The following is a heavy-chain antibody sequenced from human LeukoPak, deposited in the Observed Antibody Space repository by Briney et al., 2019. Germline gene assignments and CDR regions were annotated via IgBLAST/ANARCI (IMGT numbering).Heavy chain of an antibody. CDR3: ARDPKIIDGYCSSTSCYTEAGY. V-gene: IGHV3-21*01. Sequence: GGSLRLSCAASGFTFSSYSMTWVRQAPGKGLEWVSSISSSSSYIYYADSVKGRFTISRDNAKNSLYLQMNSLRAEDTAVYYCARDPKIIDGYCSSTSCYTEAGYWGQGTLVTVSS. CDR1: GFTFSSYS. CDR2: ISSSSSYI. D-gene: IGHD2-2*02. J-gene: IGHJ4*02.